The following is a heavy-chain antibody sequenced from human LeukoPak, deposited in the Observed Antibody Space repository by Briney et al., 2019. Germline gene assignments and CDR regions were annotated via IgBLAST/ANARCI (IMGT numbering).Heavy chain of an antibody. V-gene: IGHV1-69*01. Sequence: SVKVSCKASGGTFSSYAISWVRQAPGQGLEWMGGIIPVFGTANYAQKFQGRVTITADESTSTAYMELSSLRSEDTAVYYCASGGGYSGYDWFDYWGQGTLVTVSS. J-gene: IGHJ4*02. CDR1: GGTFSSYA. CDR2: IIPVFGTA. D-gene: IGHD5-12*01. CDR3: ASGGGYSGYDWFDY.